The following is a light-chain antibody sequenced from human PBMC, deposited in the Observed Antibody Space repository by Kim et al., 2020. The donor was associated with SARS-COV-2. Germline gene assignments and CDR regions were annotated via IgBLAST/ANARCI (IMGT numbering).Light chain of an antibody. CDR3: QQRSNWPGT. CDR1: QSVSRY. V-gene: IGKV3-11*01. CDR2: DAS. Sequence: EIVLTQSPATLSLSPGERATLSCRASQSVSRYLAWYQQKPGQAPRLLIYDASNRATGIPARFSGSGSGTDFTLTISSLEPEDFAVYYWQQRSNWPGTFGQGTKVDIK. J-gene: IGKJ1*01.